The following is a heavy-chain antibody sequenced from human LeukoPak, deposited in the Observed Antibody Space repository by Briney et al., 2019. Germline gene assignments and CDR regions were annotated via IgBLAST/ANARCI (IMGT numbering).Heavy chain of an antibody. D-gene: IGHD3-22*01. J-gene: IGHJ4*02. V-gene: IGHV3-33*01. CDR2: IWYDGSNK. CDR1: GFTFSSYG. Sequence: GGSLRLSCAASGFTFSSYGMHWVRQSPGKGLEWVAVIWYDGSNKYYADSVKGRFTISRDNSKNTLYLQMNSLRAEDTAVYYCARDAYDSSGYYYGAPDYWGQGTLVTVSS. CDR3: ARDAYDSSGYYYGAPDY.